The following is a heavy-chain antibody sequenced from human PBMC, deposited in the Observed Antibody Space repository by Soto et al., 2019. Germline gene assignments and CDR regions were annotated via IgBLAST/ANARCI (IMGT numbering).Heavy chain of an antibody. CDR1: RYSLTDLS. D-gene: IGHD3-16*01. CDR3: GTLLTIMIKFGEIWPSD. J-gene: IGHJ1*01. CDR2: FDPEDGET. Sequence: QVHLAQSGTEVKKPGASVKVSCKVFRYSLTDLSVHWVRQAPGKGLEWMGGFDPEDGETTYAQKVEGRVIMTESTSTDTAYMGLGSLRSDDTAVYYWGTLLTIMIKFGEIWPSDWGQGTLVSVSS. V-gene: IGHV1-24*01.